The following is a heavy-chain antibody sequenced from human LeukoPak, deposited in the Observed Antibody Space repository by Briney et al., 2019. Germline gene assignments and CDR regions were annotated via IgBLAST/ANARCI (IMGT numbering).Heavy chain of an antibody. CDR2: ISAYNGNT. CDR3: ARGKYYYDSSGSLPGYMDV. V-gene: IGHV1-18*01. D-gene: IGHD3-22*01. CDR1: GYTFTSYG. Sequence: GASVKVSCKASGYTFTSYGISWVRQAPGQGLEWMGWISAYNGNTNYAQKLQGRVTMTTDTSTGTAYMELRSLRSDDTAVYYCARGKYYYDSSGSLPGYMDVWGKGTTVTVSS. J-gene: IGHJ6*03.